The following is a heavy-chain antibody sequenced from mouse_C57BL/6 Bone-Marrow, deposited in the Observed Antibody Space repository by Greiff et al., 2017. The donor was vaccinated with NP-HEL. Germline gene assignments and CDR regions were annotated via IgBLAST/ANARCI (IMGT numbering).Heavy chain of an antibody. J-gene: IGHJ1*03. CDR2: IHPNSGST. V-gene: IGHV1-64*01. CDR3: AHSKRGYWYFYV. D-gene: IGHD2-5*01. CDR1: GYTFTSYW. Sequence: QVQLQQPGAELVKPGASVKLSCKASGYTFTSYWMHWVKQRPGQGLEWIGMIHPNSGSTNYNEKFKSKATLTVDKSSSTAYMQLSSLTSEDSAVYYCAHSKRGYWYFYVWGTGTTVTVSS.